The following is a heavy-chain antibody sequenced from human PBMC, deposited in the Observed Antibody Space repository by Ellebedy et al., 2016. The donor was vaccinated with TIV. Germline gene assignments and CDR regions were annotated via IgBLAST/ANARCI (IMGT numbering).Heavy chain of an antibody. CDR3: ASTVGATGSDY. CDR1: GFTFSGSA. D-gene: IGHD1-26*01. V-gene: IGHV3-73*01. Sequence: GESLKISCAASGFTFSGSAMHWVRQASGKGLEWVGRIRSKANSYATAYAASVKGRFTISRDDSKNTAYLQMNSLKTEDTAVYYCASTVGATGSDYWGQGTLVTVSS. CDR2: IRSKANSYAT. J-gene: IGHJ4*02.